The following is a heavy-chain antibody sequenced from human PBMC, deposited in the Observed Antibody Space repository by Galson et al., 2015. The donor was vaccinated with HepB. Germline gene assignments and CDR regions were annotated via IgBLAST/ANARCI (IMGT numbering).Heavy chain of an antibody. V-gene: IGHV3-11*06. D-gene: IGHD4-17*01. CDR1: GFTFSDYY. CDR2: ISHSTLYT. J-gene: IGHJ4*02. CDR3: ARVADADYGDHTHFDF. Sequence: SLRLSCAASGFTFSDYYMSWIRQAPGKGLEWLSYISHSTLYTNYADSVKGRFTISRDNAKNSLFLQINSLRAEDTAGYYCARVADADYGDHTHFDFWGQGVLVTVSS.